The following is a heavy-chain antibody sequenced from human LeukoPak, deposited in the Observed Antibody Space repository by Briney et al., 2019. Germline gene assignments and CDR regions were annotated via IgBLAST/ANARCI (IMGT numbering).Heavy chain of an antibody. D-gene: IGHD1-14*01. Sequence: SETLSLTCTVSGGSISSSSYYWGWIRQPPGKGLEWIGSIYYSGSTYYNPSLKSRVTISVDTSKNQFSLKLSSVTAADTAVYYCARVGRLTGYYFDYWGQGTLVTVSS. CDR1: GGSISSSSYY. V-gene: IGHV4-39*07. CDR3: ARVGRLTGYYFDY. CDR2: IYYSGST. J-gene: IGHJ4*02.